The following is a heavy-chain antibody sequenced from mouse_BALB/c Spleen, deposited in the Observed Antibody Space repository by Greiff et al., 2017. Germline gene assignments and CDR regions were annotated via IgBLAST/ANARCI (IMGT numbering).Heavy chain of an antibody. V-gene: IGHV5-17*02. CDR1: GFTFSSFG. CDR2: ISSGSSTI. CDR3: ARSGLRRAFDY. Sequence: EVHLVESGGGLVQPGGSRKLSCAASGFTFSSFGMHWVRQAPEKGLEWVAYISSGSSTIYYADTVKGRFTISRDNPKNTLFLQMTSLRSEDTAMYYCARSGLRRAFDYWGQGTTLTVSS. D-gene: IGHD2-2*01. J-gene: IGHJ2*01.